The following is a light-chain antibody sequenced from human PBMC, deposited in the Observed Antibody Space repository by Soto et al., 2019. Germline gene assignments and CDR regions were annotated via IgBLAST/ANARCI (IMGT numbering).Light chain of an antibody. J-gene: IGLJ3*02. V-gene: IGLV1-40*01. Sequence: QAVVTQPPSVSGAPGQTITMSCTGSGSNVGASYDVHWYQVLPGAGPRLLIYKNNNRPSGVPDRFSGSKSGTSASLAITGLRAEEEAEYDCQSYDNVLSGPLFGGGTQLTVL. CDR3: QSYDNVLSGPL. CDR1: GSNVGASYD. CDR2: KNN.